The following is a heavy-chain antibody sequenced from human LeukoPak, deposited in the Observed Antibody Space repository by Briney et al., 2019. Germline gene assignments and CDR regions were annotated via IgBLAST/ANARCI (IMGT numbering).Heavy chain of an antibody. CDR1: GFTFSSYA. Sequence: GGSLRLSCAASGFTFSSYAMHWVRQAPGKGLEWVAVISYDGSNKYYADSVKGRFTISRDNSKNTLYLQMNSLRAEDTAVYYCARPDPHYDFWSGYYMPYYFGYWGQGTLVTVSS. CDR2: ISYDGSNK. CDR3: ARPDPHYDFWSGYYMPYYFGY. D-gene: IGHD3-3*01. J-gene: IGHJ4*02. V-gene: IGHV3-30-3*01.